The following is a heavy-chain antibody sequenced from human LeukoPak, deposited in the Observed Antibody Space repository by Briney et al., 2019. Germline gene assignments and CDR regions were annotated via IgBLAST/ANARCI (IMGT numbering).Heavy chain of an antibody. Sequence: SETLSLTCTVSGGSISSYYWGWVRQPPRKGLEWVGYIYYSGSTNYNPSLKSRVTISVDMSKNQFSLKLSSVTAADTAVYYCARGEWENYYYYMDVWGKGTTVTISS. CDR2: IYYSGST. V-gene: IGHV4-59*01. J-gene: IGHJ6*03. D-gene: IGHD1-26*01. CDR3: ARGEWENYYYYMDV. CDR1: GGSISSYY.